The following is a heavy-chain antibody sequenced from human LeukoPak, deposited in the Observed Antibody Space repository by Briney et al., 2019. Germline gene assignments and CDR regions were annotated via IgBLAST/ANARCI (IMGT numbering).Heavy chain of an antibody. V-gene: IGHV3-53*01. Sequence: PGGSLRLSCAASGLTVSFNCMSWVRQAPGKGLEWVSFIYSGGNTYYADSVKGRFTISRDNSKNTVHLQMNSLRAEDTAMYYCARRAGDYSHPYDYWGQGTLVTVSS. D-gene: IGHD3-22*01. CDR1: GLTVSFNC. CDR3: ARRAGDYSHPYDY. J-gene: IGHJ4*02. CDR2: IYSGGNT.